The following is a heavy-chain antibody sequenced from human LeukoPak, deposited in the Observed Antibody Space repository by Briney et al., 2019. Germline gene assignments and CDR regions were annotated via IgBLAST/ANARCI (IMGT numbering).Heavy chain of an antibody. J-gene: IGHJ5*02. Sequence: SVKVSCKASGGTLSTHAVSWVRQAPGQGLEWMGGIILISPTANYAQKFQGRVTITMDQYTTYMELSSLRSDDTAVYYCATGRVSDTTLVSWFDTWGQGTLVTVSS. CDR1: GGTLSTHA. CDR2: IILISPTA. CDR3: ATGRVSDTTLVSWFDT. V-gene: IGHV1-69*05. D-gene: IGHD5-18*01.